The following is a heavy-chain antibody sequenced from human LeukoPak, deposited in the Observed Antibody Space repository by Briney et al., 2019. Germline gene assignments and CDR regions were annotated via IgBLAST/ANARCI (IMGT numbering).Heavy chain of an antibody. J-gene: IGHJ3*02. CDR1: GGSISSGDYY. CDR2: IYYSGST. CDR3: ARGVFAVDAFDI. Sequence: SETLSLTCTVSGGSISSGDYYWSWIRQPPGKGLEWIGHIYYSGSTYHNPSLKSRVNISVDASKKQFSLKLSSVTAADTAVYYCARGVFAVDAFDIWGQGTKVTVSS. D-gene: IGHD3-10*01. V-gene: IGHV4-30-4*01.